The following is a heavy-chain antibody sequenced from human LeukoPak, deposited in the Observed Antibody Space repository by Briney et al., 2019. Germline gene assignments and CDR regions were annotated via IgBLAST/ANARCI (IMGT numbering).Heavy chain of an antibody. Sequence: GGSLRLSCAASGFTFSSYSMNWVRQAPGKGLEWVSYISSRSRTIYYADSVKGRFTISRDNAQKSLYLQINSLRGDDTALYYCVRGTRAFDVWGQGTMVTVSS. J-gene: IGHJ3*01. CDR2: ISSRSRTI. CDR3: VRGTRAFDV. V-gene: IGHV3-48*04. CDR1: GFTFSSYS.